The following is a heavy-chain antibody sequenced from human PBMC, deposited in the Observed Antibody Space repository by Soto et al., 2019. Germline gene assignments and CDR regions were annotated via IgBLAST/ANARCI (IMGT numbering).Heavy chain of an antibody. D-gene: IGHD3-10*01. J-gene: IGHJ3*02. V-gene: IGHV3-30*18. Sequence: QVQLVESGGGVVQPGRSLRLSCAASGFTSSSFVIHWVRQDPGKGLEWLAVISSEGNNQYYADSVKGRFTNSRDNSKNTLYLQVNSLRAEDTAVYFCAKERGVLAAFDIWGQGTMVTVSS. CDR2: ISSEGNNQ. CDR3: AKERGVLAAFDI. CDR1: GFTSSSFV.